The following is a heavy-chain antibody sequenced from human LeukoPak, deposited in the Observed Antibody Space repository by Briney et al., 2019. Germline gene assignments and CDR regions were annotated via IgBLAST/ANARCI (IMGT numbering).Heavy chain of an antibody. Sequence: ASVKVSCKASGYTFTSYGISWVRQAPGQGLEWMGWISAYNGNTKYAQQLQGRVTMTTNTSTSTAYMELRSLRSDDTAVYYCAATVNYYYYMDVWGKGTTVTVSS. J-gene: IGHJ6*03. CDR1: GYTFTSYG. V-gene: IGHV1-18*01. CDR3: AATVNYYYYMDV. D-gene: IGHD4-11*01. CDR2: ISAYNGNT.